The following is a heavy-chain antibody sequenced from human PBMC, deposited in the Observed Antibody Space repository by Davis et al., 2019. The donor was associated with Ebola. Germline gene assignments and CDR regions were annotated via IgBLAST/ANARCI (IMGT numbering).Heavy chain of an antibody. CDR3: ARAHDSSGYYYYYGMDV. CDR2: ISGSGGST. J-gene: IGHJ6*02. D-gene: IGHD3-22*01. V-gene: IGHV3-23*01. CDR1: GFTFSSYA. Sequence: GESLKISCAASGFTFSSYAMSWVRQAPGKGLEWVSAISGSGGSTYYADSVKGRFTISRDNSKNTLYLQMNSLRAEDTAVYYCARAHDSSGYYYYYGMDVWGQGTTVTVSS.